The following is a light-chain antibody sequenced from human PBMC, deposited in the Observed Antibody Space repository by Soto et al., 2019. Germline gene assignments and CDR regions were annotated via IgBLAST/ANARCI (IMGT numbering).Light chain of an antibody. CDR1: KLETEY. CDR3: QAWDSGPYI. Sequence: SYELTQPLSVSVSPGQTASITCSGDKLETEYVAWYQQRPGQSPILVMYQNDKRPSGVPERFSGSNSVNTATLTIRGTQAMDEADYYCQAWDSGPYIFGAGTKVTVL. CDR2: QND. V-gene: IGLV3-1*01. J-gene: IGLJ1*01.